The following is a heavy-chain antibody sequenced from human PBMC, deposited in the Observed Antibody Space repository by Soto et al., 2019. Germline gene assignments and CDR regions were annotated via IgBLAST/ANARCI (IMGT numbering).Heavy chain of an antibody. CDR3: ARDRGSTYYDFWSGYHTWFDP. J-gene: IGHJ5*02. CDR2: ISAYNGNT. D-gene: IGHD3-3*01. V-gene: IGHV1-18*01. Sequence: ASVKVSCKASGYTFTSYGISWVRQAPGQGLEWMGWISAYNGNTNYAQKLQGRVTMTTDTSTSTAYMELRSLRSDDTAVCYCARDRGSTYYDFWSGYHTWFDPWGPGTLVTLSS. CDR1: GYTFTSYG.